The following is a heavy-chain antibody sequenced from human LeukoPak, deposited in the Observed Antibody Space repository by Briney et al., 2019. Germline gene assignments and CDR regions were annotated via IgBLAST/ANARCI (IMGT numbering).Heavy chain of an antibody. J-gene: IGHJ4*02. D-gene: IGHD2-2*02. Sequence: HPGGSLRLSCAASGFTFSSYAMSWVRQAPGKGLEWVSSISGSGDRTYYADSANGRFTISRDNSKNTLYLQMNSLRAEDTAIYYCTRGGPYTNYWGGMYDHWGQGTLVTVSS. CDR2: ISGSGDRT. V-gene: IGHV3-23*01. CDR3: TRGGPYTNYWGGMYDH. CDR1: GFTFSSYA.